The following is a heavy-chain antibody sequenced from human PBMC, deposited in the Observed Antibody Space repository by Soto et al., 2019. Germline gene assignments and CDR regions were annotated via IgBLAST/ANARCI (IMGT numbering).Heavy chain of an antibody. CDR1: GYNFTSYG. V-gene: IGHV1-18*01. Sequence: QVQLVKSGAEVKKPGASVKVSCKASGYNFTSYGIIWVRQAPEQGLEWMGWISAYNGNTNYAQKLQGRVTMTTDTSTSTAYMELRSLRSDDTAVYYCARALQLVGATTRFDYWGQGTLVTVSS. J-gene: IGHJ4*02. CDR2: ISAYNGNT. D-gene: IGHD1-26*01. CDR3: ARALQLVGATTRFDY.